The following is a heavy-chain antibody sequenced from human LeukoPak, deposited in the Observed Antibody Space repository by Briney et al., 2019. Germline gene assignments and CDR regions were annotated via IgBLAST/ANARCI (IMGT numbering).Heavy chain of an antibody. CDR1: GYTFTSYY. CDR2: INPSGGST. J-gene: IGHJ4*02. V-gene: IGHV1-46*01. Sequence: ASVKVSCKASGYTFTSYYMHWVRQAPGQGLEWMGIINPSGGSTSYAQKFQGKVTMTRDTSTSTVYMELSRLRSDDTAVYYCARGLRGEYYAFDIWGQGTLVTVSS. CDR3: ARGLRGEYYAFDI. D-gene: IGHD2/OR15-2a*01.